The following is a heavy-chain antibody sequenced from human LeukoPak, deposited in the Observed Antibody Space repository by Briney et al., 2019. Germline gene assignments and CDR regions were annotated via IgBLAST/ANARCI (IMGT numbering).Heavy chain of an antibody. J-gene: IGHJ4*02. D-gene: IGHD3-22*01. CDR2: IKSKTDGGTT. V-gene: IGHV3-15*01. Sequence: QAGGSLRLSCAASGFTFSNAWMSWVRQAPGKGLEWVGRIKSKTDGGTTDYAAPVKGRFTISRDDSKNTLYLQMNSLKTEDTAVYYCTTDGYDSSGYYDYWGQGTLVTVSS. CDR3: TTDGYDSSGYYDY. CDR1: GFTFSNAW.